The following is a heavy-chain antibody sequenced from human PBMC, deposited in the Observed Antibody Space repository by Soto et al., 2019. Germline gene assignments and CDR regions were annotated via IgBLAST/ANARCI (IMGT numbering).Heavy chain of an antibody. J-gene: IGHJ4*02. CDR3: ARASQPGYDSRGYYHDG. CDR2: IWYDGSNK. V-gene: IGHV3-33*01. Sequence: QVQLVESGGGVVQPGRSLRLSCAASGFTFSSYGMHWVRQAPGKGLEWVAVIWYDGSNKYYADSVKGRFTISRDNSKNTLYLQMNSLRAEDTAVYYCARASQPGYDSRGYYHDGWGQGTLVTVSS. CDR1: GFTFSSYG. D-gene: IGHD3-22*01.